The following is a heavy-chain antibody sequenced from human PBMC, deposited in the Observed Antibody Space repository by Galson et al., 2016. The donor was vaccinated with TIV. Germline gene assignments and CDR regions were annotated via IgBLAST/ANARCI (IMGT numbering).Heavy chain of an antibody. D-gene: IGHD1-26*01. Sequence: SLRLSCAASGLSASINYMTWVRQAPGKGLEWVSLISDGGNTYYPDSVKGRFTISRDNSKNTLYLQMNGLRAEDTAVYYCARDRVVDATYYYYYYGMDVWGQGTAVTVSS. J-gene: IGHJ6*02. V-gene: IGHV3-66*02. CDR2: ISDGGNT. CDR3: ARDRVVDATYYYYYYGMDV. CDR1: GLSASINY.